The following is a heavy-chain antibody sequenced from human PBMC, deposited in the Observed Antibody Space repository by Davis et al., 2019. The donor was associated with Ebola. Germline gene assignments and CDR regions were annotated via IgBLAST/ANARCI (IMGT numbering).Heavy chain of an antibody. D-gene: IGHD3-3*01. Sequence: GSLRLSCAASGFTFSSYGMHWVRQAPGKGLEWVAVISYDGSNKYYADSVKGRFTISRDNSKNTLYLQMNSLRAEDTAVYYCAKGASGYYDFWSGYSYYYGMDVWGQGTTVTVSS. J-gene: IGHJ6*02. V-gene: IGHV3-30*18. CDR1: GFTFSSYG. CDR2: ISYDGSNK. CDR3: AKGASGYYDFWSGYSYYYGMDV.